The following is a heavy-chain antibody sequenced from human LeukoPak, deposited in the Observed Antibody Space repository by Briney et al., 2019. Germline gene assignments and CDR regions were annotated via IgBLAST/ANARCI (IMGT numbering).Heavy chain of an antibody. CDR2: INPHSGGT. J-gene: IGHJ4*02. D-gene: IGHD3-9*01. CDR1: EYIFTDYY. V-gene: IGHV1-2*02. Sequence: ASVKVSCKASEYIFTDYYIHWVRQAPGQGLEWMGWINPHSGGTLYAQNVQDRVTMTGDTSISTAYMELSRLISDDTAIYYCARGGDNYDILTQWGQGTLVTASS. CDR3: ARGGDNYDILTQ.